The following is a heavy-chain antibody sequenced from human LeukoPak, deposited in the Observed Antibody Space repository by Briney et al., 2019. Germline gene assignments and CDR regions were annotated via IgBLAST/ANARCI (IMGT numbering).Heavy chain of an antibody. CDR2: ISYDGSNK. J-gene: IGHJ4*02. V-gene: IGHV3-30*03. CDR3: ARAPRRGYSYGSDY. CDR1: GFTFSSYG. Sequence: PGRSLRLSCAASGFTFSSYGMHWVRQAPGKGLEWVAVISYDGSNKYYADSVKGRFTISRDNSKNTLYLQMNSLRAEDTAVYYCARAPRRGYSYGSDYWGQGTLVTVSS. D-gene: IGHD5-18*01.